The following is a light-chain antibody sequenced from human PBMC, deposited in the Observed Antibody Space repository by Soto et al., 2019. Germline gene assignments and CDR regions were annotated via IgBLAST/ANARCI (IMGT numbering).Light chain of an antibody. CDR2: EVS. CDR1: SSDVGGYNY. V-gene: IGLV2-14*01. J-gene: IGLJ2*01. Sequence: QSALTQPASVSGSPGQSITISCTGTSSDVGGYNYVSWYQQYPGKAPKLIIFEVSIRPSGVSNRFSGSKSGTTASLTISGLQIEDEADYYCSSYTSRTSVVFGGGTKLTVL. CDR3: SSYTSRTSVV.